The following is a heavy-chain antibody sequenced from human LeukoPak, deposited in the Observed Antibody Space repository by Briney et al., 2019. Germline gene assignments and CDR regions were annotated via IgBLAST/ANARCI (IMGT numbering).Heavy chain of an antibody. Sequence: PSETLSLTCTVSGGSISSGDYYWSWLRQPPGKGLEWIGYIYYSGSTYYNPSLKSRVTISVDTSKNQFSLKLSSVTAADTAVYYCARAVSRQMITVSSAFDIWGQRTTVTVSS. D-gene: IGHD3-16*01. CDR2: IYYSGST. V-gene: IGHV4-30-4*01. CDR3: ARAVSRQMITVSSAFDI. J-gene: IGHJ3*02. CDR1: GGSISSGDYY.